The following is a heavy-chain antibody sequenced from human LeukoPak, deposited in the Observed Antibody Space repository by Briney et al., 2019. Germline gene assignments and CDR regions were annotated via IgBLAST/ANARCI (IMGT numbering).Heavy chain of an antibody. Sequence: PSETLSLTCTVSGGSISNSAYYWGWIRQPPGKGLEWIGTIYYSGNTYYNPSLKSRVSISVDTSKNQFSLKLSSVTAADTALYYCARQAVAGNGLDYWGQGTLVTVSS. CDR3: ARQAVAGNGLDY. V-gene: IGHV4-39*01. D-gene: IGHD6-19*01. CDR2: IYYSGNT. J-gene: IGHJ4*02. CDR1: GGSISNSAYY.